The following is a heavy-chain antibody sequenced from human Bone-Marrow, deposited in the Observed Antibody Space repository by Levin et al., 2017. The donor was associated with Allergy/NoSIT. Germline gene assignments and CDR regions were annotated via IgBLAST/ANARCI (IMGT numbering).Heavy chain of an antibody. CDR2: ISSSGSTI. Sequence: GGSLRLSCAASGFTFSSYEMNWVRQAPGKGLEWVSYISSSGSTIYYADSVKGRFTISRDNAKNSLYLQMNSLRAEDTAVYYCARWKMTTVTGYYYYYMDVWGKGTTVTVSS. V-gene: IGHV3-48*03. D-gene: IGHD4-11*01. CDR1: GFTFSSYE. J-gene: IGHJ6*03. CDR3: ARWKMTTVTGYYYYYMDV.